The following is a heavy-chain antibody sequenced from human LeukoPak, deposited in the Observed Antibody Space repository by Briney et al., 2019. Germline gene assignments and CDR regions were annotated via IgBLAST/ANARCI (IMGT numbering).Heavy chain of an antibody. CDR1: GFTFSTYG. CDR2: IWYEGSNK. J-gene: IGHJ4*02. CDR3: AKDIWVDVTMIRGVISAPFDY. D-gene: IGHD3-10*01. V-gene: IGHV3-33*06. Sequence: GGSLRLSCVASGFTFSTYGMHWVRQAPGKGLEWVAVIWYEGSNKYYADSVKGRFTISRDNSKNTLYLQMNSLRAEDTAVYYSAKDIWVDVTMIRGVISAPFDYWGQGTLVTVSS.